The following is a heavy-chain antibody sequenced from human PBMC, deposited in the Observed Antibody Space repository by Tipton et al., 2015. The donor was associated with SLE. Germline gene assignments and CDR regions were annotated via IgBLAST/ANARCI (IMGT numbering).Heavy chain of an antibody. CDR1: GASFSGYY. Sequence: TLSLTCAVYGASFSGYYWTWIRQAPGKGLEWIGEINHGGGTHYNPSLESRVSISVDTSKNQFSLKLSSVTAADTAVYYCARSKVFHYDFWSGSGHGGMDVWGQGTTVTVSS. J-gene: IGHJ6*02. V-gene: IGHV4-34*01. CDR3: ARSKVFHYDFWSGSGHGGMDV. CDR2: INHGGGT. D-gene: IGHD3-3*01.